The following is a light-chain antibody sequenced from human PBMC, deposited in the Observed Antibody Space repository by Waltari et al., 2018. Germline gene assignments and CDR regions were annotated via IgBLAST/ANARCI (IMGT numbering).Light chain of an antibody. Sequence: IQMTQSPPALSASVGDRVAITCRASQSISDYLHWYQQKPGKAPRVLIYTASSLQRGVPTRFSGSGSGTEFTLTISTLQPEDAATYYCQQSYSSPWTFGQGTK. J-gene: IGKJ1*01. CDR2: TAS. V-gene: IGKV1-39*01. CDR3: QQSYSSPWT. CDR1: QSISDY.